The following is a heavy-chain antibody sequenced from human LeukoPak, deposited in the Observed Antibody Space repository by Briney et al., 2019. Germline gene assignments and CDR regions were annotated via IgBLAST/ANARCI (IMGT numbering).Heavy chain of an antibody. CDR3: ARIQFPGIAAADY. D-gene: IGHD6-13*01. CDR2: IYYSGST. J-gene: IGHJ4*02. Sequence: SETLSLTCTVSGGSVSSGSYYWSWLRQPPGKGLEWIGYIYYSGSTNYNPSLKSRVTISVDTSKNQFSLKLSSVSAADTAVDYCARIQFPGIAAADYWGRGTLVSVSS. CDR1: GGSVSSGSYY. V-gene: IGHV4-61*01.